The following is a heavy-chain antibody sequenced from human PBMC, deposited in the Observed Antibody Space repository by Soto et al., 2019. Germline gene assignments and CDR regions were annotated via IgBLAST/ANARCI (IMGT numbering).Heavy chain of an antibody. CDR1: GFTFSSYW. J-gene: IGHJ5*02. CDR2: IKQDGSEK. Sequence: EVQLVESGGGLVQPGGSLRLSCAASGFTFSSYWMSWVRQAPGKGLEWVANIKQDGSEKYYVDSVKGRFTISRDNAKNSLDLKMNGLRAEDTAVYYCAGEGDSSGTPGFDPWGQGTLVNVSS. CDR3: AGEGDSSGTPGFDP. V-gene: IGHV3-7*01. D-gene: IGHD3-22*01.